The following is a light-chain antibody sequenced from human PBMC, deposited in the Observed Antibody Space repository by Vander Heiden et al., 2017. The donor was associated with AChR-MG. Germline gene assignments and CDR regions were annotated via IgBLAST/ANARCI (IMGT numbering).Light chain of an antibody. V-gene: IGKV3-15*01. CDR2: GAS. J-gene: IGKJ2*01. CDR1: QSVSMS. Sequence: EIMITQSPATLSVSPGETATLPCWASQSVSMSLAWYQQRPGRAPRLLIFGASTRATGIPARFSGSASGTEFTLTISILGSEDSAIYYCHQDNNWPHTFGQGTELEIK. CDR3: HQDNNWPHT.